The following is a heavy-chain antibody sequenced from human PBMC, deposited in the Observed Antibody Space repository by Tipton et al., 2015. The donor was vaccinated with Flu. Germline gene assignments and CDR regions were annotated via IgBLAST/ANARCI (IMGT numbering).Heavy chain of an antibody. CDR3: ARESPPDY. J-gene: IGHJ4*02. Sequence: LRLSCTVSGGSISNDYWSWIRQPPGKGLEWIGYIYHTGNFNYNPSLKSRVTISVDTSKNQFSLKLRSVTAADTAVYYCARESPPDYWGQGILVTVSS. V-gene: IGHV4-59*12. CDR2: IYHTGNF. CDR1: GGSISNDY.